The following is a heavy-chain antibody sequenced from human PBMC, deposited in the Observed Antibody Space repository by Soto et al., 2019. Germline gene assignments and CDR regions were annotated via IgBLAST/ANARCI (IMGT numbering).Heavy chain of an antibody. D-gene: IGHD3-10*01. CDR2: VTNTGGDK. CDR1: GFTFSNNA. CDR3: ARASGESYPGSRVFVS. J-gene: IGHJ4*02. Sequence: HPGGSLRLSCAASGFTFSNNAMSWVRQAPGKGLGLVSIVTNTGGDKLYADSVKGRFIISRDNSKNTLYLQMNSLRAEDTAIYYCARASGESYPGSRVFVSWGQGTRVTVSS. V-gene: IGHV3-23*01.